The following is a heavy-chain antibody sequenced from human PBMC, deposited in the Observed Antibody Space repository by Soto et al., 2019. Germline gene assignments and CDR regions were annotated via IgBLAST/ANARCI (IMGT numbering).Heavy chain of an antibody. Sequence: QVQLVQSGAEVKKPGASVKVSCKASGYTFTSYGISWVRQAPGQGLEWMGWISAYNGNTNYAQKLQGRVTMTTDTSTSTAYMELRSLRSDDTAVYYCARALRKYYDFWSGYSTQFDYWGQGTLVTVSS. CDR3: ARALRKYYDFWSGYSTQFDY. J-gene: IGHJ4*02. V-gene: IGHV1-18*01. CDR2: ISAYNGNT. D-gene: IGHD3-3*01. CDR1: GYTFTSYG.